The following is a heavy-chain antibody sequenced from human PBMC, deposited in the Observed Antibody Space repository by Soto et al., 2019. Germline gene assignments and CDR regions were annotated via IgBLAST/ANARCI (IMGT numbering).Heavy chain of an antibody. CDR1: GGSISSYY. V-gene: IGHV4-4*07. CDR3: ARASVGPPGGGSWIMPFDF. Sequence: PSETLSLTCTVSGGSISSYYWSWIRQPAGKGLEWIGRIYAGGSTNYSPSLKSRVTMSVDTSKNQFSLRLTSVTAADTAVYYCARASVGPPGGGSWIMPFDFWGQGTLVTVSS. J-gene: IGHJ4*02. D-gene: IGHD2-15*01. CDR2: IYAGGST.